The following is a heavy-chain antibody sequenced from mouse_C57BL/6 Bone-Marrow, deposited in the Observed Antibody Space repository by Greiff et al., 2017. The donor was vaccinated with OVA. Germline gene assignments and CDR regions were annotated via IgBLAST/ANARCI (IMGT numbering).Heavy chain of an antibody. V-gene: IGHV5-17*01. CDR2: ISSGSSTI. CDR1: GFTFSDYG. D-gene: IGHD2-2*01. J-gene: IGHJ4*01. CDR3: ARPHPIYYVYDLYYAMDY. Sequence: EVQLVESGGGLVKPGGSLKLSCAASGFTFSDYGMHWVRQAPEKGLEWVAYISSGSSTIYYADTVKGRFTLSRDNAKNTLYLQMTSLRSEDTAMYYCARPHPIYYVYDLYYAMDYWGQGTSVTVSS.